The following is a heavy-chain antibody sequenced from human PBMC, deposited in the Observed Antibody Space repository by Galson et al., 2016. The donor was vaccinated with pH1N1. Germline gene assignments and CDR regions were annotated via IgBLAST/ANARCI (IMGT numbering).Heavy chain of an antibody. J-gene: IGHJ4*02. D-gene: IGHD3-9*01. V-gene: IGHV5-51*01. Sequence: QSGAEVKKPGESLKISCEGFGYSLTNYWIVWVRQMPGKGLEWMGIIYLGDSHTTYSPSFQGQVTISADKSISTAYLERSSLKASDTATYYWASTRPEFGYFDWQKPHSFDDWGQGTLVTVSS. CDR1: GYSLTNYW. CDR3: ASTRPEFGYFDWQKPHSFDD. CDR2: IYLGDSHT.